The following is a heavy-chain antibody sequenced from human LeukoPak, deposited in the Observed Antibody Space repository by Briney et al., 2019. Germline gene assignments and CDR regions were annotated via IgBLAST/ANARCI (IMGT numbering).Heavy chain of an antibody. D-gene: IGHD2-2*01. V-gene: IGHV3-21*01. J-gene: IGHJ4*02. CDR1: GFTFSSYS. CDR2: ISSSSTYM. Sequence: GGSLRLSCAASGFTFSSYSMNWVRQAPGKGLEWVSSISSSSTYMYYADSVKGRFTISRDNARNSLFLQMNSLRAEDAAVYYCASEKGGVPAAMRGGDYWGQGTLVTVSS. CDR3: ASEKGGVPAAMRGGDY.